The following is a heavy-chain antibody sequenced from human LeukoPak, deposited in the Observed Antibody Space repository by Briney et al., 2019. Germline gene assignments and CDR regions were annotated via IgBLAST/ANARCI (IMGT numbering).Heavy chain of an antibody. CDR3: AKHSGSGWQALGY. Sequence: ASVKVSCKASGYTFSNYGISWVRQAPGLGLEWMGWTSYNGNTNYAQKFQDRVTMTTDTSTTTAYMELRSLESDDTAVYYCAKHSGSGWQALGYWGQGTLVTVSS. CDR1: GYTFSNYG. J-gene: IGHJ4*02. D-gene: IGHD6-19*01. V-gene: IGHV1-18*04. CDR2: TSYNGNT.